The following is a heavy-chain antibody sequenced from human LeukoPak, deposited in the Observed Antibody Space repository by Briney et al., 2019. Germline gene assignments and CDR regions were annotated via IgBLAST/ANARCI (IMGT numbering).Heavy chain of an antibody. V-gene: IGHV3-23*01. D-gene: IGHD6-19*01. CDR1: GFTFSSYA. CDR3: AKQIAVAGTGDYFDY. Sequence: PGGSLRLSCAASGFTFSSYAMSWVRQAPGEGLEWVSAISGSGGSTYYADSVKGRFTISRDNSKNTLYLQMNSLRAEDTAVYYCAKQIAVAGTGDYFDYWGQGTLVTVSS. J-gene: IGHJ4*02. CDR2: ISGSGGST.